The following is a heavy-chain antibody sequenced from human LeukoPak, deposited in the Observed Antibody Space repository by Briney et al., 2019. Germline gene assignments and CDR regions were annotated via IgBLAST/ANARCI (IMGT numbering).Heavy chain of an antibody. D-gene: IGHD4-11*01. CDR1: GFTFSHYT. V-gene: IGHV3-21*01. Sequence: GGSLRLSCAACGFTFSHYTIGWVRQAPGKGLERVASITSSSSHIYYADSVKGRFTISRDNAKNEVYLQMNSLRGEDTAIYYCARVMMGATVTTFHYYCMDVWGVGTAVSVSS. J-gene: IGHJ6*03. CDR3: ARVMMGATVTTFHYYCMDV. CDR2: ITSSSSHI.